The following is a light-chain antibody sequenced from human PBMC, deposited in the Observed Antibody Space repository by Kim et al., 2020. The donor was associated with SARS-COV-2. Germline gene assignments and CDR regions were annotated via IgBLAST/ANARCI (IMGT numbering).Light chain of an antibody. Sequence: PLGQPVPVPFQGDIFDFYATWYPQKPGQPPLVFIYGNSNRPSGIPDRFSGATSGNTASLTITGAQAEDEADYYCNSRDSSGDYIVFGGGTQLTVL. CDR1: IFDFY. V-gene: IGLV3-19*01. CDR3: NSRDSSGDYIV. J-gene: IGLJ3*02. CDR2: GNS.